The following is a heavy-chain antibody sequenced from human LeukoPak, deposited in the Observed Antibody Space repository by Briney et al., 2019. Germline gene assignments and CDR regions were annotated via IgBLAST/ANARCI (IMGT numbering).Heavy chain of an antibody. CDR1: GGSISSGGYS. J-gene: IGHJ4*02. Sequence: SETLSLTCTVSGGSISSGGYSWSWIRQHPGQGLEWIGYIYYSGSTYYNPSLKSRVTISVDTSKNQFSLKLSSVTAADTAVYYCARVGTTVTIDYWGQGTLVTVSS. CDR3: ARVGTTVTIDY. D-gene: IGHD4-17*01. CDR2: IYYSGST. V-gene: IGHV4-31*03.